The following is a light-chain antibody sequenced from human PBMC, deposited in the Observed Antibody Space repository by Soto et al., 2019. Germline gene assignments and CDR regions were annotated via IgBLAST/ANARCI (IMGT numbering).Light chain of an antibody. CDR2: GAS. Sequence: EIVLTQSPGTLSLSPGERATLSCRASQSVSSSYLAWYQQKPGQAPRLLIYGASNRATGIPERFSGSGSGTDFTVTISRLEPEDFAVYYCQQYGSSHLFTFGPGTKVDIK. CDR1: QSVSSSY. J-gene: IGKJ3*01. CDR3: QQYGSSHLFT. V-gene: IGKV3-20*01.